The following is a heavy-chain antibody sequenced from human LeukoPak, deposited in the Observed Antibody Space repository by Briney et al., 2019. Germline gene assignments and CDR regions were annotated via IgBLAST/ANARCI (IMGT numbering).Heavy chain of an antibody. CDR3: ARHLSGECTTDCYSPDAYDL. CDR1: GFTFSSYA. CDR2: ISYDGSNK. J-gene: IGHJ3*01. Sequence: PGRSLRLSCAASGFTFSSYAMHWVRQAPGKGLEWVAVISYDGSNKYYADSVKGRFTISRDNSKNTLYLQMNSLRAEDTALYYCARHLSGECTTDCYSPDAYDLWGQGTMVTVSS. V-gene: IGHV3-30-3*01. D-gene: IGHD2-21*02.